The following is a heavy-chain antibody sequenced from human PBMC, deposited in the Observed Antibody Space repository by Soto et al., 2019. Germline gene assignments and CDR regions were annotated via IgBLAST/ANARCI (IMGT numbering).Heavy chain of an antibody. J-gene: IGHJ5*02. CDR2: IWYDGSNK. V-gene: IGHV3-33*08. Sequence: GGSLRLSCAASGFTFSSYSMNWVRQAPGKGLEWVAVIWYDGSNKYYADSVKGRFTVSRDNSKNQFSLKLSSVTAADTAVYYCARGINYYDSSGDSWFDPWGQGTLVTVSS. CDR3: ARGINYYDSSGDSWFDP. D-gene: IGHD3-22*01. CDR1: GFTFSSYS.